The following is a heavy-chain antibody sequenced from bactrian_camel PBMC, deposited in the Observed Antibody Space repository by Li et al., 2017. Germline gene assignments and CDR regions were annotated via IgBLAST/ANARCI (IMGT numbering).Heavy chain of an antibody. Sequence: VQLVESGEGSVQAGGSLRLSCAASIPYNGYCIAWFRQAPGKEREGVAAIDSDGTTTYADSVKGRFTLSKDSAETTLYLQMNDLEPEDTAMYICAAEGPSWDSDTCVNSEIGYWGQGTQVTVS. CDR2: IDSDGTT. J-gene: IGHJ6*01. V-gene: IGHV3S55*01. CDR1: IPYNGYC. CDR3: AAEGPSWDSDTCVNSEIGY.